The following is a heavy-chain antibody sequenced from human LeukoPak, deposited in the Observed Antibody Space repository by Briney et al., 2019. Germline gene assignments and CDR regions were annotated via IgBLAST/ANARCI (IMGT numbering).Heavy chain of an antibody. CDR1: GFTFSSYA. CDR3: AKHREYCTTTSCFYYGMDV. CDR2: LSATGYTT. V-gene: IGHV3-23*01. D-gene: IGHD2-2*01. J-gene: IGHJ6*02. Sequence: GGSLRLSCAASGFTFSSYAMSWVRQAPGKGLEGVSVLSATGYTTHYADSVKGRFTISRDNSKNTLFLQMNSLRAEDTALYYCAKHREYCTTTSCFYYGMDVWGQGTTAAVSS.